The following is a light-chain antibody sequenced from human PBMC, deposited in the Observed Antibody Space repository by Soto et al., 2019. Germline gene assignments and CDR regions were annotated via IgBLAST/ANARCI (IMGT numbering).Light chain of an antibody. Sequence: EVVLTQSPATLSVSPGERATLSCRASQSVSSNLAWYQQKPGQAPRLLIYGASTRATGTPARFSGSGSGTEFTLTISSLQSEDLAVYYCQQYDNWPPYTFGQGTKLEIK. J-gene: IGKJ2*01. CDR1: QSVSSN. CDR3: QQYDNWPPYT. V-gene: IGKV3-15*01. CDR2: GAS.